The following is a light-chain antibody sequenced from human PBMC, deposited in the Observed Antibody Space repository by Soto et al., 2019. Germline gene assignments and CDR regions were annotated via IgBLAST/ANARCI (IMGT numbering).Light chain of an antibody. CDR3: AAWDESPNVPV. J-gene: IGLJ3*02. CDR2: SDN. CDR1: NSNIGRNT. Sequence: QSVLTHPPSASGTPGQRFTISCSGSNSNIGRNTVNWYQQFPGAAPNLLIHSDNQRPSGVPDRFSGSRSGTSASLAISGLQSEDEADYYCAAWDESPNVPVFGGGTKLTVL. V-gene: IGLV1-44*01.